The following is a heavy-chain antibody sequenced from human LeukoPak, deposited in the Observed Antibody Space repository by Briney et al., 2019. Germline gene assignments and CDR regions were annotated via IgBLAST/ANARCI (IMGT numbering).Heavy chain of an antibody. J-gene: IGHJ4*02. Sequence: GGSLRLSCAASGFTFSSYWMSWVRQAPGKGLEWVANIKQDGSEKFYVDSVKGRFTISRDSAKNSLFLQMNSLKGEDTAVYYCARGRCTGGSCYSNFEYWGQGTLVTVSS. CDR2: IKQDGSEK. D-gene: IGHD2-15*01. CDR1: GFTFSSYW. V-gene: IGHV3-7*02. CDR3: ARGRCTGGSCYSNFEY.